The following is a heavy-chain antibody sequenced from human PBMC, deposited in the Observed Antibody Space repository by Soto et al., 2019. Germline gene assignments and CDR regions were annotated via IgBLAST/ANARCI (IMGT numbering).Heavy chain of an antibody. V-gene: IGHV3-23*01. D-gene: IGHD3-10*01. CDR2: ISGSGGST. J-gene: IGHJ6*02. Sequence: EVQLLESGGGLVQPGGSLRLSCAASGFTFSSYAMSWVRQAPGKGLEWVSAISGSGGSTYYADSVKGRFTISRDNSNNTLYLQMNSLRAEDTAVYYCVKYQGRFWVTMVRGVIMGGLHYYYYGMDVWGQGTTVTVSS. CDR3: VKYQGRFWVTMVRGVIMGGLHYYYYGMDV. CDR1: GFTFSSYA.